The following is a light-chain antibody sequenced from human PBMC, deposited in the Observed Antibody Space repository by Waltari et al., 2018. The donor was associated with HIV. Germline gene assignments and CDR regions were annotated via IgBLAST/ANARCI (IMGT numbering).Light chain of an antibody. V-gene: IGKV1-39*01. CDR1: QDIGNY. Sequence: DIQMTQSPSSLSASVGDRVTITCRASQDIGNYFNWYQQKPGKAPRLLIYAAGISQSGVPSRFRGSGSGTHFSLTISSLQPDDFATYYCQQTYSSPWTFGQGTRVEIK. CDR3: QQTYSSPWT. J-gene: IGKJ1*01. CDR2: AAG.